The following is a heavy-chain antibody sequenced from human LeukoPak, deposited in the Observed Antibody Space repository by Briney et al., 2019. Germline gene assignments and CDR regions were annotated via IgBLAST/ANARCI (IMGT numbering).Heavy chain of an antibody. Sequence: GSLRLSCAASGFTFSSYSMNWVRQAPGKGLEWVSSISNSGSSIYYADSVKGRFTISRDNAKNSLYLQMNSLRAEDTAVYYCAKSFWWFGEFSPFDYWGQGTLLTVSS. D-gene: IGHD3-10*01. V-gene: IGHV3-21*01. J-gene: IGHJ4*02. CDR2: ISNSGSSI. CDR3: AKSFWWFGEFSPFDY. CDR1: GFTFSSYS.